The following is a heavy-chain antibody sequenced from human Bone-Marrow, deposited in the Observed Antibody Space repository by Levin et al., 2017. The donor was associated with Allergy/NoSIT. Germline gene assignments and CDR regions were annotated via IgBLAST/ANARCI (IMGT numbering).Heavy chain of an antibody. CDR1: GFTFSNAW. CDR3: TTDNSGNDTPLDY. J-gene: IGHJ4*02. V-gene: IGHV3-15*01. CDR2: IKSKTDGGTT. Sequence: LSLTCAASGFTFSNAWMSWVRQAPGKGLEWVGRIKSKTDGGTTDYAAPVKGRFTISRDDSKNTLYLQMNSLKTEDTAVYYCTTDNSGNDTPLDYWGQGTLVTVSS. D-gene: IGHD5-12*01.